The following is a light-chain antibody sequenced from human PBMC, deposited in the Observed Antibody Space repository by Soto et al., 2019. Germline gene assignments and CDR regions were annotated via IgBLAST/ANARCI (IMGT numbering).Light chain of an antibody. V-gene: IGKV3-15*01. CDR3: QQYNNWPALT. CDR2: GAS. CDR1: QSVSSN. J-gene: IGKJ4*01. Sequence: EIVMTQSPATLSVSPGERATLSCRASQSVSSNLAWYQQKPGQAPRLLIYGASTRATGIPARFSGSRSGTEFTLTIRSLQSEDFAVYYCQQYNNWPALTFGGGTKVEIK.